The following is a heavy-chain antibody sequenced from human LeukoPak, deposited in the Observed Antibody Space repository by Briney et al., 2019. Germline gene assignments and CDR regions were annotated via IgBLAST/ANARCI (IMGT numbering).Heavy chain of an antibody. CDR3: TREQDREAAATIVGDY. CDR1: GFSVSRYW. Sequence: GGSLRLSCAASGFSVSRYWMSWVRQAPGEGLEWVANIKQDESEKDYVDSVKGRFTISRDNARNSLYLEMNSLRAEDTAVYYCTREQDREAAATIVGDYWGQGTLVTVSS. V-gene: IGHV3-7*01. J-gene: IGHJ4*02. D-gene: IGHD3-22*01. CDR2: IKQDESEK.